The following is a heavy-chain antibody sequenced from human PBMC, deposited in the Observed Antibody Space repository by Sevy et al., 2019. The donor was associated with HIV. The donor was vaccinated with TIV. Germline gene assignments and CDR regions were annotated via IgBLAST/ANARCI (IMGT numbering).Heavy chain of an antibody. CDR3: ARDLGSYDILTGKYYYYMDV. Sequence: SETLSLTCTVSGGSISNDNYYWSWMRQPAGKGLEWIGRIYTSGSTNFTPSLKTRVTISIDTSKNQFSRKLSSVTAADTAAYFCARDLGSYDILTGKYYYYMDVWGKGTTVTVSS. D-gene: IGHD3-9*01. J-gene: IGHJ6*03. CDR2: IYTSGST. CDR1: GGSISNDNYY. V-gene: IGHV4-61*02.